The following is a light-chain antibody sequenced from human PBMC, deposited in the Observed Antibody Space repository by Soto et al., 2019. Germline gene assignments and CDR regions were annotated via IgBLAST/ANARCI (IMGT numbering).Light chain of an antibody. CDR1: SSDVGGSNY. V-gene: IGLV2-14*01. J-gene: IGLJ2*01. CDR2: EVS. Sequence: QSALTQPASVSGSPGQSITISCTGTSSDVGGSNYVSWYQQHPGKAPKLMIYEVSNRPSGVSNRFSGSKSGNTASLTISGLQAEDEADYYRSSYTTSSTLGVVFGGGTKLTVL. CDR3: SSYTTSSTLGVV.